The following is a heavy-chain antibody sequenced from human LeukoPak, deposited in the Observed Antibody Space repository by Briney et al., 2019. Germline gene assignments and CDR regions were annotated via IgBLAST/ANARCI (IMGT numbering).Heavy chain of an antibody. CDR3: ARDKGTMVRGVMPYYYYGMDV. D-gene: IGHD3-10*01. V-gene: IGHV3-33*08. Sequence: GGSLRLSCAASGFTVSSNYMNWVRQAPGKGLEWVAVIWYDGSNKYYADSVKGRFTISRDNSKNTLYLQMNSLRAEDTAVYYCARDKGTMVRGVMPYYYYGMDVWGQGTTVTVSS. CDR2: IWYDGSNK. CDR1: GFTVSSNY. J-gene: IGHJ6*02.